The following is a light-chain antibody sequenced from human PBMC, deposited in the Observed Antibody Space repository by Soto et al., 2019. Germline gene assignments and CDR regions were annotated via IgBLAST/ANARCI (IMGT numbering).Light chain of an antibody. CDR1: SSDVGGFNY. CDR2: DVS. Sequence: QSVLTQPASVSGSPGQSITISCTGTSSDVGGFNYVSWYQQYPGKAPKLMIFDVSDRPSGVSHRFSGSKSGNTASLTISGLQAEDEADYYCLSYTGGSTLQVFGTGTKLTVL. V-gene: IGLV2-14*03. CDR3: LSYTGGSTLQV. J-gene: IGLJ1*01.